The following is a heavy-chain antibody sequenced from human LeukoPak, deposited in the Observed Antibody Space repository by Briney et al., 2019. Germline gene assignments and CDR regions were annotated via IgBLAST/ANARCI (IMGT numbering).Heavy chain of an antibody. CDR2: ISGSGGST. Sequence: GGSLRLSCAASGFTFSSYAMSWVRQAPGKGLEWVSAISGSGGSTYYADSVKGRFTISRDNSKNTLYLQMNSLRAEDTAVYYCAKDEGQQLVGEYFQHWGQGTLVTVSS. CDR3: AKDEGQQLVGEYFQH. D-gene: IGHD6-13*01. V-gene: IGHV3-23*01. CDR1: GFTFSSYA. J-gene: IGHJ1*01.